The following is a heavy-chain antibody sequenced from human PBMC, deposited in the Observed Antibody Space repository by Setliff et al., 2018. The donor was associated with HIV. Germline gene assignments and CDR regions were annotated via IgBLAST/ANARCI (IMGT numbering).Heavy chain of an antibody. D-gene: IGHD3-16*01. Sequence: PSETLSLTCAVSGGSITSGYSWGWIRQSPGKGLEWIGNAYHSGRTYYNPSLKSRVAMSIDTSKNQFSLRLNSVTAADTAMYYCVHSLLGAPMVDYWGQGTLVTVSS. J-gene: IGHJ4*02. CDR3: VHSLLGAPMVDY. V-gene: IGHV4-38-2*01. CDR2: AYHSGRT. CDR1: GGSITSGYS.